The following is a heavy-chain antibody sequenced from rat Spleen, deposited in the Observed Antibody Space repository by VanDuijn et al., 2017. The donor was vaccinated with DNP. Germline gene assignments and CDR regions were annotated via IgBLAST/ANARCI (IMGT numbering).Heavy chain of an antibody. Sequence: EVQLVESGGGLVQPGRSLKLSCAASGFTFSNYGMAWVRQAPKKGLEWVATITTSGGSTYYRDSVKGRFIISRDNAKSTLYLQMNSLRSEDTATYFCASWSPIAPISTSNYWGQGVMVTVSS. D-gene: IGHD1-2*01. CDR3: ASWSPIAPISTSNY. J-gene: IGHJ2*01. V-gene: IGHV5S13*01. CDR2: ITTSGGST. CDR1: GFTFSNYG.